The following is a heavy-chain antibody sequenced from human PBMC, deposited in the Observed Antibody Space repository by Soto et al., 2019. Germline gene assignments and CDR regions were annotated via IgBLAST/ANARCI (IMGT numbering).Heavy chain of an antibody. CDR1: GFTFSGST. J-gene: IGHJ4*02. V-gene: IGHV3-73*02. CDR3: TKEGSAHDY. CDR2: IRSNAKNYAT. Sequence: EVQLVESGGGLVQPGGSLKLSCAASGFTFSGSTMHWVRQASGKGLEWIGRIRSNAKNYATTYAASMKGRFTIHRDDSENTAYLQMNSLKTEDTALYYCTKEGSAHDYWGQGTLVTVSS.